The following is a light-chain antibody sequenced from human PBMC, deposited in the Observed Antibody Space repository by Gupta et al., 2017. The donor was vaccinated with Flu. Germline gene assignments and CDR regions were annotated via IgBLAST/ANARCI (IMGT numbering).Light chain of an antibody. V-gene: IGLV3-19*01. J-gene: IGLJ1*01. CDR1: RLRTYY. CDR3: SSRDSSGDYGV. CDR2: GRN. Sequence: SSELTQDPAVSVALGQTARITCQGDRLRTYYASWYQQKPGHAPVVVICGRNNRPSGIPDRFSGSSSGNTASLTSTGAQAEDEADYYCSSRDSSGDYGVFGTGTKVTVV.